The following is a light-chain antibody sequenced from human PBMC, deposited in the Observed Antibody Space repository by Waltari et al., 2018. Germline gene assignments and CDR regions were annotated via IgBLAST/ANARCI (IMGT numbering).Light chain of an antibody. CDR2: DVS. CDR3: CSYAGSYTP. CDR1: SSDVGGYNY. J-gene: IGLJ3*02. V-gene: IGLV2-11*01. Sequence: QSALTQPRSVSGSPGQSVTISCTGTSSDVGGYNYVSWYQQHPGKAPKLMIYDVSKRPSGVPDRFSGSKSGNTVSRTISGLQAEDEADYYCCSYAGSYTPFGGGTKLTVL.